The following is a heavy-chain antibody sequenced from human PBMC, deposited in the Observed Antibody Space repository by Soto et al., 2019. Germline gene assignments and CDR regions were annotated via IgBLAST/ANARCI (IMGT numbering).Heavy chain of an antibody. V-gene: IGHV2-5*01. CDR2: IYWNDDK. Sequence: QITLKESGPTLVKPTQTLTLTCTFSGFSLSTSGVGVGWIRQPPGKALEWLALIYWNDDKRYSPSLKSRLTITKDTSKTQVVLTMTNMDPVDTATYYCAHRTVPLYYYYYYGMDVWGQGTTVTVSS. D-gene: IGHD3-10*01. CDR3: AHRTVPLYYYYYYGMDV. J-gene: IGHJ6*02. CDR1: GFSLSTSGVG.